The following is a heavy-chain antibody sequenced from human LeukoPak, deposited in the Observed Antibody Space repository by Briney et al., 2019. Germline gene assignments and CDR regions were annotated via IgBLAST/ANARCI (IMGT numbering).Heavy chain of an antibody. J-gene: IGHJ4*02. Sequence: GGSLRVSCAASGFTFSNAWMSWVRQAPGKGLEWVGRIKSKTDGGTTDYAAPVKGRFTISRDDSKNTLYLQMNSLKTEDTAVYYCTTPYYDILTGHWGQGTLVTVSS. D-gene: IGHD3-9*01. CDR1: GFTFSNAW. CDR2: IKSKTDGGTT. V-gene: IGHV3-15*01. CDR3: TTPYYDILTGH.